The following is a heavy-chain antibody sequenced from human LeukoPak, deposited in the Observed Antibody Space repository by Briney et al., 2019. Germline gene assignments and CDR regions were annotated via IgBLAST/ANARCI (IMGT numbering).Heavy chain of an antibody. CDR2: IYYSGTT. CDR3: AICVVATGWYRGYYYGMDV. Sequence: NSSETLSLTCTVSGVSISSSSYYWGWIRQPPGKGLEWIVSIYYSGTTYYNPALKSRVTITVNTSKNQFSLKLSSVTAADTAVYYFAICVVATGWYRGYYYGMDVWGQGTTVTVSS. D-gene: IGHD2-15*01. V-gene: IGHV4-39*01. J-gene: IGHJ6*02. CDR1: GVSISSSSYY.